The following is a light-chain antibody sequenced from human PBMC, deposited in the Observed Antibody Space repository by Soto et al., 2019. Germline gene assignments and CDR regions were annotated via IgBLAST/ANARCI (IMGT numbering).Light chain of an antibody. V-gene: IGKV3-20*01. CDR1: QSVSSSY. CDR2: GAS. J-gene: IGKJ5*01. CDR3: QQYGSSPFA. Sequence: EIVLTQSPVTLSLSPGASATLSCRASQSVSSSYLAWYQQKPGQAPRLLIYGASNRATGIPDRFSGSGSGADFTLTISRLEPEDFAVYYCQQYGSSPFAFGQGTRLEIK.